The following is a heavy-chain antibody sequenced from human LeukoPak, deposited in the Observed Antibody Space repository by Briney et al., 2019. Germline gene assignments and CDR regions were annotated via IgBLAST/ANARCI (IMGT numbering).Heavy chain of an antibody. CDR1: GFTVSSNY. D-gene: IGHD3-16*01. V-gene: IGHV3-66*02. Sequence: GGSLRLSCAASGFTVSSNYMSWVRQAPGKELEWVSVIYSGGSTYYADSVKGRFTISRDKSKNTLSLQMNGLRVEDTAVYYCAKVMPPGRIRFYSYYMDVWGKGTTVTVS. J-gene: IGHJ6*03. CDR3: AKVMPPGRIRFYSYYMDV. CDR2: IYSGGST.